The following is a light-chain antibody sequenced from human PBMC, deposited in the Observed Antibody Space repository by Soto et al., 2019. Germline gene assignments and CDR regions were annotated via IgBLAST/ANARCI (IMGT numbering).Light chain of an antibody. J-gene: IGKJ5*01. CDR2: AAS. CDR1: QGISNY. V-gene: IGKV1-17*03. CDR3: LQHKNYPIT. Sequence: DIHMTQSASAISASVGDTVTITCRASQGISNYLVWFQQQPGKVPKRLIYAASSLQTDVPSRFSGSGSGTEFTLTISSLQPEDFATYYCLQHKNYPITFGQGTRLEIK.